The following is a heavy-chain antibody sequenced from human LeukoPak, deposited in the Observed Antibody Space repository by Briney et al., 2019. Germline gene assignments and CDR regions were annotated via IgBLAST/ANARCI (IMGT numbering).Heavy chain of an antibody. D-gene: IGHD2-2*02. V-gene: IGHV1-8*03. CDR2: INPNSGNT. Sequence: ASVKVSCKASGYTFTRYDITWVRQATGQGLEWMGWINPNSGNTGYAQKLQGRVTITRNSSISTAYMEVSSLRSEDTAVYYCARVGCSDTSCYTYYYYYMDVWGKGTTVTVSS. CDR1: GYTFTRYD. J-gene: IGHJ6*03. CDR3: ARVGCSDTSCYTYYYYYMDV.